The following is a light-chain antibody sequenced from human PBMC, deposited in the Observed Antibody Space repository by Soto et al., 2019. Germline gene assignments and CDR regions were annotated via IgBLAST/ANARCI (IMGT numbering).Light chain of an antibody. CDR2: GAF. CDR1: QSVSSY. Sequence: EIVMTQSPATLSLSPGERATLSCRASQSVSSYLAWYQQKPGQAPRLLIYGAFSRATGIPDRFSGSGSGTDFTLTISRLEPEDFAVYYCQHYGSSPSFGQGTRLEI. J-gene: IGKJ5*01. V-gene: IGKV3-20*01. CDR3: QHYGSSPS.